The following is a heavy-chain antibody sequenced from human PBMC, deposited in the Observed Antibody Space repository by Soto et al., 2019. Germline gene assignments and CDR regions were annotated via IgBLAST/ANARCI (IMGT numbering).Heavy chain of an antibody. Sequence: SETLSLTCTVSGGSISSYYWSWIRQPPGKGLEWIGYIYYSGSTNYNPSLKSRVTISVDTSKNQFSLKLSSVTAADTAVYYCARQWNYYYMDVWGKGTTVTVSS. D-gene: IGHD5-12*01. CDR1: GGSISSYY. J-gene: IGHJ6*03. CDR2: IYYSGST. CDR3: ARQWNYYYMDV. V-gene: IGHV4-59*08.